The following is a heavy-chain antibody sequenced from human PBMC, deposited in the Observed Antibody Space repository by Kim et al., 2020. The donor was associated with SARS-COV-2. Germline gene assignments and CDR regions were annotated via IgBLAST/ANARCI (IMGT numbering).Heavy chain of an antibody. CDR1: GGSVSSSSFF. V-gene: IGHV4-61*01. CDR2: IYYSGTT. D-gene: IGHD3-10*02. CDR3: SRSGITFVRSFYYG. J-gene: IGHJ6*01. Sequence: SETLSLTCTISGGSVSSSSFFWTWIRQPPGKGLECIGYIYYSGTTNYNPSLNIRVSLSVDTSKNQFSLTLTSLPAAATPVYFFSRSGITFVRSFYYG.